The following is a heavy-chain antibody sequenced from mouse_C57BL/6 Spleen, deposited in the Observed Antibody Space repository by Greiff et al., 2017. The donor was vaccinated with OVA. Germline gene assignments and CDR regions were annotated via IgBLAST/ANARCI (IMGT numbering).Heavy chain of an antibody. CDR3: ARKAGDYYGSNWYFDV. CDR1: GYTFTDYY. V-gene: IGHV1-26*01. Sequence: VQLQQSGPELVKPGASVKISCKASGYTFTDYYMNWVKQSHGKSLEWIGDINPNNGGTSYNQKFKGKATLTVDKSSSTAYMELRSLTSEDSAVYYCARKAGDYYGSNWYFDVWGTGTTVTVSS. CDR2: INPNNGGT. D-gene: IGHD1-1*01. J-gene: IGHJ1*03.